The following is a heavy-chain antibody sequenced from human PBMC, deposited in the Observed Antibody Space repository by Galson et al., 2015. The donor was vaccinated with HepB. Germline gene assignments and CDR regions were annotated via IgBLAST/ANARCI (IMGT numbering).Heavy chain of an antibody. CDR3: ATLRGYSNAFRY. CDR2: IKQDGSEK. CDR1: GFTLRNYW. Sequence: SLRLSCAVSGFTLRNYWMSWVRQAPGKGLEWVASIKQDGSEKFYLDSVRGRFTISRDNDNNSVFLLMNSLKLEDTAVYYCATLRGYSNAFRYWGQGSLVTVSS. J-gene: IGHJ4*02. V-gene: IGHV3-7*03. D-gene: IGHD5-12*01.